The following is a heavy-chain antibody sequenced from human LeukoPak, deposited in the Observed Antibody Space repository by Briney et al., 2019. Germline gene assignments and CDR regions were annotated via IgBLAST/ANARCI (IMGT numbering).Heavy chain of an antibody. CDR2: INSDGSST. J-gene: IGHJ5*02. CDR1: GFTFSSYW. Sequence: GGSVRLSCAASGFTFSSYWMHWVRQAPGKGLVWVSRINSDGSSTSYADSVKGRFTISRDNAKNTLYLQMNSLRAEDTAVYHCARDRSSSWYWFDPWGQGTLVTVSS. V-gene: IGHV3-74*01. D-gene: IGHD6-13*01. CDR3: ARDRSSSWYWFDP.